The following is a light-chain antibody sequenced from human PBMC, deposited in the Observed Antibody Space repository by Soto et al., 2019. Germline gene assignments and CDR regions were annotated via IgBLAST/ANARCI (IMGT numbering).Light chain of an antibody. CDR3: SSYTSYTTLWV. CDR1: GSDIGNYNY. Sequence: QSALTQPASVSGSPGQSITISCTGTGSDIGNYNYVSWYQQHPGKAPKLMIYGVSNRPLGVSNRFSGSKSGNAASLTISGLQAEDEADYYCSSYTSYTTLWVFGGGTQLTVL. J-gene: IGLJ3*02. V-gene: IGLV2-14*01. CDR2: GVS.